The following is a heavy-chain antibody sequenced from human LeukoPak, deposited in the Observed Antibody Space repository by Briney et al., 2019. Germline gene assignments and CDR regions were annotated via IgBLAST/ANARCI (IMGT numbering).Heavy chain of an antibody. CDR3: ARYCSSTSCQLDAFDI. V-gene: IGHV1-2*06. Sequence: ASVKVSCKASGYTFTGYYMHWVRQAPGQGLEWMGRINPNSGGTNYAQKFQGRVTMTRDTSISTAYMELSRLRSDDTAVYYCARYCSSTSCQLDAFDIWGQGTMVTVSS. D-gene: IGHD2-2*01. CDR1: GYTFTGYY. CDR2: INPNSGGT. J-gene: IGHJ3*02.